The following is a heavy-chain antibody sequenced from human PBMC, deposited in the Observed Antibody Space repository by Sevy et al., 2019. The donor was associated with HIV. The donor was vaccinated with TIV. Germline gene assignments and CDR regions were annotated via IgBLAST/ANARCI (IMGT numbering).Heavy chain of an antibody. D-gene: IGHD3-10*01. Sequence: GSLRLSCAASGFTFSSYAMSWVRQAPGKGLEWVSAISGSGGSTYYADSVKGRFTISRDNSKNTLYLQMNSLRAEDTAVYYCAKNNYYGSGSYYIGPIDYWGQGTLVTVSS. CDR2: ISGSGGST. V-gene: IGHV3-23*01. CDR3: AKNNYYGSGSYYIGPIDY. CDR1: GFTFSSYA. J-gene: IGHJ4*02.